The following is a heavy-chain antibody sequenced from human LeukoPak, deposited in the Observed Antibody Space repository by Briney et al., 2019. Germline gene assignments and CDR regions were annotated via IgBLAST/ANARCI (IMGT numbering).Heavy chain of an antibody. CDR2: ITSSGGST. CDR3: AKDRPNYYDSSGQYYRRNGDY. J-gene: IGHJ4*02. D-gene: IGHD3-22*01. V-gene: IGHV3-23*01. CDR1: GFTFSSYA. Sequence: GGSLRLSCAASGFTFSSYAMSWVRQAPGKGLEWVSSITSSGGSTYYAGSVKGQFTISRDNSKNTVYLQMNSLRAEDTAVYYCAKDRPNYYDSSGQYYRRNGDYWGQGTLVTVSS.